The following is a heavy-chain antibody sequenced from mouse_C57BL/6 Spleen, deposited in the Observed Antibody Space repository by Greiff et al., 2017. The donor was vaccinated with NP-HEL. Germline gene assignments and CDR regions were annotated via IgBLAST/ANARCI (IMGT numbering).Heavy chain of an antibody. J-gene: IGHJ3*01. CDR2: ISSGSSTI. CDR1: GFTFSDYG. D-gene: IGHD1-2*01. Sequence: DVHLVESGGGLVKPGGSLKLSCAASGFTFSDYGMHWVRQAPEKGLEWVAYISSGSSTIYYADTVKGRFTISRDNAKNTLFLQMTSLRSEDTAMYYCATLLPFAYWGQGTLVTVSA. V-gene: IGHV5-17*01. CDR3: ATLLPFAY.